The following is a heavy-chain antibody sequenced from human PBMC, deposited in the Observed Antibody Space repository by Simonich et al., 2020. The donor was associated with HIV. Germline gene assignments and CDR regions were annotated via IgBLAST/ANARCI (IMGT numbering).Heavy chain of an antibody. CDR1: GFTFSSYA. D-gene: IGHD3-16*01. J-gene: IGHJ4*02. CDR2: ISYDGSNT. V-gene: IGHV3-30*07. CDR3: ASGGSISSVWADDY. Sequence: QVQLVESGGGVVQPGRSLRLSCAASGFTFSSYAMHWVRQAPGKGLEWVAVISYDGSNTYYADSVKGRFTISRDNAQNTLYLQMNSLRAEDTAVYYCASGGSISSVWADDYWGQGTLVTVSS.